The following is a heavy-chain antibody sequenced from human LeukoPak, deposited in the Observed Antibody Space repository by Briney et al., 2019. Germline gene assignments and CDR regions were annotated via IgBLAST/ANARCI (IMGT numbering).Heavy chain of an antibody. CDR2: IIPIFGTA. D-gene: IGHD2-21*01. V-gene: IGHV1-69*13. CDR3: ARYSHELDLDYYYGMDV. J-gene: IGHJ6*02. CDR1: GGTFSSCA. Sequence: GASVKVSCKASGGTFSSCAISWVRQAPGQGLEWMGGIIPIFGTANYAQKFQGRVTITADESTSTAYMELSSLRSEDTAVYYCARYSHELDLDYYYGMDVWGQGTTVTVSS.